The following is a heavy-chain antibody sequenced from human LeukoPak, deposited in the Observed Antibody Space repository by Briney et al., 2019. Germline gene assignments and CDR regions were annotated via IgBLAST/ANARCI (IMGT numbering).Heavy chain of an antibody. CDR3: AKLDPPITEGARGDALHV. J-gene: IGHJ3*01. V-gene: IGHV1-18*01. Sequence: GASVKVSCKTSGYSFFTFGITWVRQAPGKGLQWMGWTSPYDETPTYAQEFQGRATMTTDTSTATAYMELTSLTSDDTAIYYCAKLDPPITEGARGDALHVWGQGTKVIVSS. D-gene: IGHD1-26*01. CDR1: GYSFFTFG. CDR2: TSPYDETP.